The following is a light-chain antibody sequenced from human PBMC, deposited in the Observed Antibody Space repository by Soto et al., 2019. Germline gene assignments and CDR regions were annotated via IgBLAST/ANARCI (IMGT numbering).Light chain of an antibody. J-gene: IGLJ2*01. CDR2: EDR. CDR1: SSDAGGYNY. CDR3: RSYTSSSTLVV. V-gene: IGLV2-14*01. Sequence: QSARPQPAPVSGSPGRAITISCTGTSSDAGGYNYVSWYQQHPGQAPKLMIYEDRKRPSGVPNRFSGSKSGNSASLTISGLQAEDEADYYCRSYTSSSTLVVFGGGTKLTVL.